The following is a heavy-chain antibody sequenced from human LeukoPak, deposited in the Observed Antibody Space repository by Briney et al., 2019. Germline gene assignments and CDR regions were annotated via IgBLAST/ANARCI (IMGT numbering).Heavy chain of an antibody. CDR3: ARCRGSGSPDSDAFDI. CDR1: GGSISSGDYY. D-gene: IGHD3-22*01. J-gene: IGHJ3*02. Sequence: PSETLSLTCTVSGGSISSGDYYWSWIRQPPGKGLEWIGYIYYSGSTYYNPSLKSRVTISVDTSKNQFSLKLSSVTAADTAVYYCARCRGSGSPDSDAFDIWGQGTMVTVSS. V-gene: IGHV4-30-4*01. CDR2: IYYSGST.